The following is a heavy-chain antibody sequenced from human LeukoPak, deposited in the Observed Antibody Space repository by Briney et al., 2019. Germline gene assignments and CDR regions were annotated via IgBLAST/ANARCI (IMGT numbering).Heavy chain of an antibody. CDR3: ARHPPQSLCSSTSCPWRWFDP. J-gene: IGHJ5*02. Sequence: GESLRISCKGSGYSFTSYWIGWVRQMPGKGLEWMGIIYPGDSDTRYSPSFQGQVTISADKSISTAYLQWSSLKASDTAMYYCARHPPQSLCSSTSCPWRWFDPWGQGTLVTVSS. CDR2: IYPGDSDT. V-gene: IGHV5-51*01. D-gene: IGHD2-2*01. CDR1: GYSFTSYW.